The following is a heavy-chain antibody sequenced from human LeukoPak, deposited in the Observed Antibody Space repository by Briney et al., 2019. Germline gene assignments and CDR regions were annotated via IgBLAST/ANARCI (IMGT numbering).Heavy chain of an antibody. CDR2: INHSGST. J-gene: IGHJ5*02. D-gene: IGHD3-10*01. V-gene: IGHV4-34*01. CDR1: GFTVSSNY. CDR3: ARGFGEARSNWFDP. Sequence: GSLRLSCAASGFTVSSNYMSWVRQPPGKGLEWIGEINHSGSTNYNPSLRSRVTISVDTSKNQFSLKLSSVTAADTAVYYCARGFGEARSNWFDPWGQGTLVTVSS.